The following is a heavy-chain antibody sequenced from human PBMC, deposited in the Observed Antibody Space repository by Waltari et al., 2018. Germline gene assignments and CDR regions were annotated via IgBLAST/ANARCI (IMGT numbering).Heavy chain of an antibody. CDR2: INHSGST. D-gene: IGHD4-17*01. J-gene: IGHJ6*02. Sequence: QVQLQQWGAGLLKPSETLSLTCAVDCGSLSGYYRSWIRQHPGKGLEWIGEINHSGSTNYNPSLKSRVTISVDTSKNQFSLKLSSVTAADTAVYYCGHTVTTGYYYGMDVWGQGTTVTVSS. CDR1: CGSLSGYY. CDR3: GHTVTTGYYYGMDV. V-gene: IGHV4-34*01.